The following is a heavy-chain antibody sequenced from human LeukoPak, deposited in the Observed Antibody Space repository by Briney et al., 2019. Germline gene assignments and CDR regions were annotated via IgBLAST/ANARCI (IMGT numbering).Heavy chain of an antibody. J-gene: IGHJ4*02. D-gene: IGHD6-13*01. CDR1: GFTFDDYA. CDR2: ISGDGGST. V-gene: IGHV3-43*02. CDR3: AKVMGAYSSSWYAFDY. Sequence: GGSLRLSCAASGFTFDDYAMHWGRPAPGKGLEWVSLISGDGGSTYYAESVKGRFTISRDNSKNSLYLQMNSLRTEDTALYYCAKVMGAYSSSWYAFDYWGQGTLVTVSS.